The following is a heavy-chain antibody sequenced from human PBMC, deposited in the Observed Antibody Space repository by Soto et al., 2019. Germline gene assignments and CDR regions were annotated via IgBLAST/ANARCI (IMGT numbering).Heavy chain of an antibody. J-gene: IGHJ6*01. D-gene: IGHD2-15*01. Sequence: QVQLVQSGAEVKKPGSSVKVSCKASGGTFSTYAISCVRHAPGQGLEWMGGIIPIFGTANYAQKFQGRDTITADESTSTAYMELSSLRSEDTAVYYCARRYCSGGSCYYSGMDVWGQGTTVTVSS. CDR3: ARRYCSGGSCYYSGMDV. V-gene: IGHV1-69*12. CDR1: GGTFSTYA. CDR2: IIPIFGTA.